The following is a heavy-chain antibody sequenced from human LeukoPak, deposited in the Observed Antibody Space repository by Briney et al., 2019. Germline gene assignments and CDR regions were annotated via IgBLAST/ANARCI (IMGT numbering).Heavy chain of an antibody. V-gene: IGHV4-59*01. D-gene: IGHD6-25*01. CDR1: GGSISSYY. CDR3: ARGVGFDWFDP. Sequence: TSETLSLTCAVSGGSISSYYWSWIRQPRGKGLEWIGYIYYSGSTNYNPSLKSRVTISVDTSKNQFSLKLSSVTAADTAVYYCARGVGFDWFDPWGQGTLVTVSS. J-gene: IGHJ5*02. CDR2: IYYSGST.